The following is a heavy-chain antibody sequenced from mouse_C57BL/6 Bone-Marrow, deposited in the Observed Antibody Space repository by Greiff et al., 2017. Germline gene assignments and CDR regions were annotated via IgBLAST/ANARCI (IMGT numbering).Heavy chain of an antibody. CDR1: GFTFSSYG. D-gene: IGHD3-3*01. V-gene: IGHV5-6*01. Sequence: EVQRVESGGDLVKPGGSLKLSCAASGFTFSSYGMSWVRQTPDKRLEWVANISSGGSYTYYPDSVKGRFTLSRDNAKNTLYLQMSSLKSEDTAMYYCSRRGTSWYFDVWGTGTTVTVSS. J-gene: IGHJ1*03. CDR3: SRRGTSWYFDV. CDR2: ISSGGSYT.